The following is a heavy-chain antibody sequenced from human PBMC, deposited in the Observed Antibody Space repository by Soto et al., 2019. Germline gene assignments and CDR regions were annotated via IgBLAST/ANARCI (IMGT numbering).Heavy chain of an antibody. D-gene: IGHD6-6*01. V-gene: IGHV4-59*08. CDR2: IYYSGST. CDR3: ARHFVGEYYFDY. J-gene: IGHJ4*02. Sequence: SETLSLTCTVSGGSISSYYWSWIRQPPGKGLEWIGYIYYSGSTNYNPSLKSRVTISVDTSKNQFSLKLSSVTAADTAVYYCARHFVGEYYFDYWGQGTLVTVSS. CDR1: GGSISSYY.